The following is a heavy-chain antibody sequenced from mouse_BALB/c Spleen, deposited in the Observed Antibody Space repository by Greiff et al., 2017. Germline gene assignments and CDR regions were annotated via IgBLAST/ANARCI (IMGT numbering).Heavy chain of an antibody. CDR2: IWAGGST. CDR1: GFSLTSYG. D-gene: IGHD3-1*01. V-gene: IGHV2-9*02. J-gene: IGHJ3*01. CDR3: ARDLRQLGFSWFAY. Sequence: QVQLKQSGPGLVAPSQSLSITCTVSGFSLTSYGVHWVRQPPGKGLEWLGVIWAGGSTNYNSALMSRLSISKDNSKSQVFLKMNSLQTDDTAMYYCARDLRQLGFSWFAYWGQGTLVTVSA.